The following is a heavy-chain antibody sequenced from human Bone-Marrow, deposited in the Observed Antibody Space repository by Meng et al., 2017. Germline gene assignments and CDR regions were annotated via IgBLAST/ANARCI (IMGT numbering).Heavy chain of an antibody. CDR1: GFTFSSYS. CDR2: TSSSSNYI. D-gene: IGHD3-10*01. J-gene: IGHJ4*02. V-gene: IGHV3-21*01. CDR3: ATRVRGVTVVAYYFDY. Sequence: GGSLRPSCAAFGFTFSSYSMNWVRQAPGKGLVWVSSTSSSSNYIYYADSVKGRFTISRDNAKNSLYLQMNSLRAEDTAVYYCATRVRGVTVVAYYFDYWGQGTLVTVSS.